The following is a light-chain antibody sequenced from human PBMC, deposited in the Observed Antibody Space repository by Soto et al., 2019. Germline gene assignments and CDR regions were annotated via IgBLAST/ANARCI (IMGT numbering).Light chain of an antibody. V-gene: IGKV1-17*01. Sequence: IQLTQSPSSLSASVVDRVTITCRASQAIRTALGWYQQKPGKVPKLLIYAASTLQSGVPSRFSGSGSETEFTLTISGLQPDDFATYYCQQYNLYSALSFGGGTKVDI. CDR3: QQYNLYSALS. J-gene: IGKJ4*01. CDR1: QAIRTA. CDR2: AAS.